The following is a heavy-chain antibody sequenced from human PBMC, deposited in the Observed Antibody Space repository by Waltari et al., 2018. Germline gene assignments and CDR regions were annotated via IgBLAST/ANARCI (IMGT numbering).Heavy chain of an antibody. CDR2: VSAGGGT. V-gene: IGHV3-23*01. J-gene: IGHJ4*02. Sequence: EVQLLESGGGLVQPGGSLTLSCAASGITFSSYTMRWVRQAPGKWREWVSTVSAGGGTFYADSGKGRFTVSRDSSKNTLSLQMNSLRAEDTAVYYCARGPAYYFDYWDQGTLVTVSS. CDR1: GITFSSYT. CDR3: ARGPAYYFDY.